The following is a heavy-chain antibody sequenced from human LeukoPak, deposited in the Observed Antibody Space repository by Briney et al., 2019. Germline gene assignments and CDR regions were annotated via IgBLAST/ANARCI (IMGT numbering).Heavy chain of an antibody. CDR3: ARVGNYMDV. Sequence: ASVKVSRKASGGTFGNYAISWVRQAPGQGLEWMGGIVPVVNTANYAQRFQGRLTITADESTSTAYMELSSLRSEDTAIYFCARVGNYMDVWGKGTTVIISS. CDR2: IVPVVNTA. J-gene: IGHJ6*03. CDR1: GGTFGNYA. V-gene: IGHV1-69*13.